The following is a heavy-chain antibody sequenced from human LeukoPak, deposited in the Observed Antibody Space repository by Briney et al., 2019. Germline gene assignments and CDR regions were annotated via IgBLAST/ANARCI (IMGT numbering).Heavy chain of an antibody. CDR3: ARVREDDYVWGSYRYFDY. CDR2: INWNGGST. J-gene: IGHJ4*02. D-gene: IGHD3-16*02. CDR1: GFTFDDHG. V-gene: IGHV3-20*04. Sequence: GGSLRLSCAASGFTFDDHGMSWVRQAPGKGLEWVSGINWNGGSTGYADSVKGRFTISRDNAKDSLYLQMNSLRAEDTALYYCARVREDDYVWGSYRYFDYWGQGTLVTVSS.